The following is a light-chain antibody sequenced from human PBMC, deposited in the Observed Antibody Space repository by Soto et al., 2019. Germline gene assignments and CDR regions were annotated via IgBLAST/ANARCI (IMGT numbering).Light chain of an antibody. V-gene: IGKV4-1*01. J-gene: IGKJ4*01. CDR1: QSILYSSNNKNY. CDR3: QQYYSTPQLT. CDR2: WAS. Sequence: DIVMTQSPDSLAVSLGERATINCKSSQSILYSSNNKNYLAWYQQKPGQPPKLLIYWASTRESGVPDRFSGSGSGTDFTLTISSLQAEDVAVYYCQQYYSTPQLTLGGGTKVDIK.